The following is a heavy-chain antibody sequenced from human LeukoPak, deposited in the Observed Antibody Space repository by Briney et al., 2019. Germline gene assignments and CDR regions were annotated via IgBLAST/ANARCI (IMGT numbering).Heavy chain of an antibody. D-gene: IGHD3-10*01. CDR2: ISSSGSTI. J-gene: IGHJ3*02. CDR3: ARDHLAYYYGSGTTPGLFDI. V-gene: IGHV3-11*04. CDR1: GFTFSDYY. Sequence: GGSLRLSCAASGFTFSDYYMSWIRQAPGKGLEWVSYISSSGSTIYYADSVKGRFTISRDNAKNSLYLQMNSLRAEDTAVYYCARDHLAYYYGSGTTPGLFDIWGQGTMVTVSS.